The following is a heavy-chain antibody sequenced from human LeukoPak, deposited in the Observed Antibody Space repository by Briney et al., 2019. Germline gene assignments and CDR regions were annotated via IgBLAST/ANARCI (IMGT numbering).Heavy chain of an antibody. V-gene: IGHV3-43D*03. CDR2: ISWDGGST. CDR3: AKDRYDSSGYFDY. CDR1: GFTFDDYA. D-gene: IGHD3-22*01. Sequence: GGSLRLSCAASGFTFDDYAMHWVRQAPGKGLEWVSLISWDGGSTYYADSVKGRFTISRDNSKNSLYLQMNSLRAEDTALYYCAKDRYDSSGYFDYWGQGTLVTASS. J-gene: IGHJ4*02.